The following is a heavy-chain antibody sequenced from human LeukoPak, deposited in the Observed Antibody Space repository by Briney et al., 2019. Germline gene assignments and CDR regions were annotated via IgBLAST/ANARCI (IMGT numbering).Heavy chain of an antibody. CDR2: ISYDGSNK. CDR1: GFTFSSYG. Sequence: PGGSLRLSCAASGFTFSSYGMHWVRQAPGKGLEWVAVISYDGSNKYYADSVKGRFTISRDNSKNTLYLQMNSLRAEDTAVYYCAKVAAAAHEYYYYGMDVWGQGTTVTVSS. V-gene: IGHV3-30*18. CDR3: AKVAAAAHEYYYYGMDV. J-gene: IGHJ6*02. D-gene: IGHD6-13*01.